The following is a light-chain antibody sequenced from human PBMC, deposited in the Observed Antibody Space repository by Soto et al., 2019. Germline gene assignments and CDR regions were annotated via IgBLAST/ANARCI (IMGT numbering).Light chain of an antibody. J-gene: IGKJ3*01. CDR3: QQYGSSPPIT. V-gene: IGKV3-20*01. CDR1: QSVSSSSY. CDR2: GAS. Sequence: EIMLTQSPGTLSLSPGERATLSCRASQSVSSSSYLAWYQQRPGQAPRLLIYGASSRATGIPDRFSGSGSGTDFTLTISRLEPEDFAVYYCQQYGSSPPITFGPGTKVDIK.